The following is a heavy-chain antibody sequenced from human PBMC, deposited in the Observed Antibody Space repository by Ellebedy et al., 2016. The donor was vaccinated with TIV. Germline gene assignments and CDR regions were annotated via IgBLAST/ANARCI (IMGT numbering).Heavy chain of an antibody. Sequence: AASVKVSCKASGYTFTSYYMHWARQAPGQGLEWMGLISPSGRSTAYAQKFQGRVTMIKDTSTSTVYMEVSSLRSEDTAVYYCARDRDAAMASFYYYGMDVWGQGTTVTVSS. CDR1: GYTFTSYY. CDR3: ARDRDAAMASFYYYGMDV. CDR2: ISPSGRST. J-gene: IGHJ6*02. V-gene: IGHV1-46*01. D-gene: IGHD5-18*01.